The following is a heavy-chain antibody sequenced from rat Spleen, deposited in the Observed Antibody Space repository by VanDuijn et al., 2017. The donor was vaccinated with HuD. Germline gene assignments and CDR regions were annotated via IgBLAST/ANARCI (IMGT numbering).Heavy chain of an antibody. D-gene: IGHD1-5*01. V-gene: IGHV5-29*01. CDR1: GFTFDDHF. J-gene: IGHJ2*01. Sequence: EVQLVESGGGLVQPGRSLKLSCAASGFTFDDHFMAWVRQAPTKGLEWVATISYGDSSGHSSTYYRDSVKGRFTISRDNAKSTLYLQMDSLRSEDTATYYCARHGEYNLFDYWGQGVMVTVSS. CDR3: ARHGEYNLFDY. CDR2: ISYGDSSGHSST.